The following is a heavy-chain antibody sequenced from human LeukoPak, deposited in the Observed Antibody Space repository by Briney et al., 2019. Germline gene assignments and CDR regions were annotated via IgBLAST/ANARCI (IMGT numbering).Heavy chain of an antibody. D-gene: IGHD6-19*01. CDR2: ISDSGSIT. CDR1: GFAFSSQA. CDR3: AKDARRTSGWYFFDY. J-gene: IGHJ4*02. V-gene: IGHV3-23*01. Sequence: PGGSLRLSCAASGFAFSSQAMGWVRQAPGKGLEWVSVISDSGSITYYADSVKGRFTISRDNSKNTLFLQMNSLRAEDTAVYYCAKDARRTSGWYFFDYWGQGTLVTASS.